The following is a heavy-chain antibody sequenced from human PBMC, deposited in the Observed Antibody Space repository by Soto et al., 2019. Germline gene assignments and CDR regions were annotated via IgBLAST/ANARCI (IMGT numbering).Heavy chain of an antibody. CDR1: GYTFTSYG. CDR3: ARGLSSSPYYYYGMDV. CDR2: ISAYNGNT. D-gene: IGHD6-19*01. V-gene: IGHV1-18*01. Sequence: GASVKVSCKASGYTFTSYGISWVRQAPGQGLEWMGWISAYNGNTNYAQKLQGRVTMTTDTSTSTAYMELRSLRSDDTAAYYCARGLSSSPYYYYGMDVWGQGTTVTVSS. J-gene: IGHJ6*02.